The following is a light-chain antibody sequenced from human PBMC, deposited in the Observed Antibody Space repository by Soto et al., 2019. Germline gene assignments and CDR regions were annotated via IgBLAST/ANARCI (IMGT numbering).Light chain of an antibody. V-gene: IGKV3-15*01. CDR1: QSVGSIY. CDR3: QQYNNWSPVT. Sequence: ELVLTQSPGTLSLSPGERATLSCRASQSVGSIYLAWYQQKPGQAPRLLIYGASTRATGIPARFSGSGSGTEFTLTISSLQSEDFAVYYCQQYNNWSPVTFGQGTKVDIK. CDR2: GAS. J-gene: IGKJ1*01.